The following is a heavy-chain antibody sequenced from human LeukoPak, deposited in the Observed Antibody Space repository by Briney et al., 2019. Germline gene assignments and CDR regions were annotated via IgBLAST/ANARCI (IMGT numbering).Heavy chain of an antibody. J-gene: IGHJ4*02. Sequence: PGGSLRLSCVASGFTFSSYEMHWVRQAPGKGLVWVSHVSIDGRSRSYADSVKGRFTISRDNAKNTLYLQMNSLRAEDTAVYYCARATIYSIYYCHFWGRGTVLSVS. D-gene: IGHD4-11*01. CDR1: GFTFSSYE. CDR2: VSIDGRSR. CDR3: ARATIYSIYYCHF. V-gene: IGHV3-74*01.